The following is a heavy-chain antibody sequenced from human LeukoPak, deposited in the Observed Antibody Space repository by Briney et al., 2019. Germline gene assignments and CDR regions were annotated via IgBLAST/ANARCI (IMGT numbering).Heavy chain of an antibody. CDR1: GFTLSTYY. CDR2: IYSGGTT. CDR3: ARVGDHFHWNLDL. D-gene: IGHD5-24*01. V-gene: IGHV3-53*01. Sequence: GGSLRLSCAASGFTLSTYYMNWVRPAPGKGLEWVSIIYSGGTTYYADSVKGRFTISRDTSKNTLSLQMSSLRAEDTAVYFCARVGDHFHWNLDLWGRGTLVTVSS. J-gene: IGHJ2*01.